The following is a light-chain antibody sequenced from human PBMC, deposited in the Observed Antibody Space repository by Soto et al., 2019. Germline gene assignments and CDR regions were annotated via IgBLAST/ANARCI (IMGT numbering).Light chain of an antibody. J-gene: IGKJ5*01. Sequence: DIQITQSPSTLSGSVGDRGTITCRASQTISSWLAWYQQKPGKAPKLLIYKASTLKSGVPSRFSGSGSGTEFTLTISSLQPEDIATYYCQQYENLPTFGQGTRLEIK. CDR1: QTISSW. CDR3: QQYENLPT. V-gene: IGKV1-5*03. CDR2: KAS.